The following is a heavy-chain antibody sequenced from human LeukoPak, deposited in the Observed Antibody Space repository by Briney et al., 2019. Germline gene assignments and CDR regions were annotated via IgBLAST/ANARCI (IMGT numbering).Heavy chain of an antibody. V-gene: IGHV3-74*01. CDR1: GFTFSNYW. Sequence: GGSLRLSCAASGFTFSNYWMHWVRQAPGKGLVWVSRINSDGINTSYADSVKGRFTISRDNAKNTLNLKMNSLRAEDTAVYYCARDLGQYYDTSDNWFDPWGQGTLVTVSS. CDR2: INSDGINT. J-gene: IGHJ5*02. CDR3: ARDLGQYYDTSDNWFDP. D-gene: IGHD3-22*01.